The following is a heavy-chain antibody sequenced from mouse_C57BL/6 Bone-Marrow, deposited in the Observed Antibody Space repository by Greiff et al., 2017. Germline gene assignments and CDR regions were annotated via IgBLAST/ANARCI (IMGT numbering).Heavy chain of an antibody. J-gene: IGHJ4*01. Sequence: EVQLQQSGAELVRPGASVKLSCTASGFNIQDDYMHWVKQRPEQGLAWIGWIDPENGDTEYASKFQGKATITADTSSNTAYLQLSSLPSEDTAVYYCTTSDYGPRTNAMDDWGQGTSVTVSS. CDR1: GFNIQDDY. D-gene: IGHD1-2*01. V-gene: IGHV14-4*01. CDR3: TTSDYGPRTNAMDD. CDR2: IDPENGDT.